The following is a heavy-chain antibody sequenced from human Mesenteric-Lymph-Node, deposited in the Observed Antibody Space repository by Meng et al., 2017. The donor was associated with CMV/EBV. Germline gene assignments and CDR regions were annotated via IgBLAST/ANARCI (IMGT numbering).Heavy chain of an antibody. D-gene: IGHD2-2*03. CDR1: GGTFSSYA. CDR2: IIPIFGTA. Sequence: SVKVSCKASGGTFSSYAISWVRQAPGQGLEWMGGIIPIFGTANYAQKFQGRVTITTDESTSTAYMELSSLRSEDTAVYYCTRDLGTGYCSSTSYSYSLVYWGQGTLVTVSS. CDR3: TRDLGTGYCSSTSYSYSLVY. J-gene: IGHJ4*02. V-gene: IGHV1-69*05.